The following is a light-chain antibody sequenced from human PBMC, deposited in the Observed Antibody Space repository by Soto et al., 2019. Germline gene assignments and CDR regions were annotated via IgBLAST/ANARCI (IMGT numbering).Light chain of an antibody. J-gene: IGKJ2*01. CDR1: ESISRDY. V-gene: IGKV3-20*01. CDR3: QQYCVVPYT. Sequence: EIVLTQSPGTLSLSPGQRATLSCRASESISRDYLAWYQQRLGQAPRLLIYGASSGATGIPDRFSGSGSGTDFTRTISRLEPEDFAIYYCQQYCVVPYTFGQGTKLEIK. CDR2: GAS.